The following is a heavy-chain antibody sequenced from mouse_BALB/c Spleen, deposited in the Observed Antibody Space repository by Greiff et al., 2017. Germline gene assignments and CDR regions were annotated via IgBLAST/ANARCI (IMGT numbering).Heavy chain of an antibody. CDR2: IYPGDGDT. V-gene: IGHV1-82*01. CDR3: ARGGYLDY. Sequence: VQLQQSGPELVKPGASVKISCKASGYAFSSSWMNWVKQRPGQGLEWIGRIYPGDGDTNYNGKFKGKATLTADKSSSTAYMQLSSLTSVDSAVYFCARGGYLDYWGQGTTLTVSS. J-gene: IGHJ2*01. CDR1: GYAFSSSW.